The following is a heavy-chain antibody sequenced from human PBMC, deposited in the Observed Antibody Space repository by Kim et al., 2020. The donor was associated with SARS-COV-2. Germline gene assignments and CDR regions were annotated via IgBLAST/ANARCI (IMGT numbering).Heavy chain of an antibody. D-gene: IGHD3-3*01. CDR1: GYTFTSYA. J-gene: IGHJ5*02. Sequence: ASVKVSCKASGYTFTSYAMNWVRQAPGQGLEWMGWINTNTGNPTYAQGFTGRFVFSLDTSVSTAYLQISSLKAEDTAVYYCARDKGVLDYDFWSGYSPPGFDPWGQGTRVTVSS. CDR3: ARDKGVLDYDFWSGYSPPGFDP. V-gene: IGHV7-4-1*02. CDR2: INTNTGNP.